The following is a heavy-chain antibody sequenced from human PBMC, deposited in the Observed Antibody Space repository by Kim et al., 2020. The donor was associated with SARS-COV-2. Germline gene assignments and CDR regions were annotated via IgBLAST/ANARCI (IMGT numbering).Heavy chain of an antibody. J-gene: IGHJ3*02. CDR3: ASSGGYEPSGFDI. Sequence: GGSLRLSCAASGFTFSSNGMHWVRQAPGKGLEWVAVIWYDGSNKYYADSVKGRFTISRDNAKNTLYLQMNSLRAEDTAVYYCASSGGYEPSGFDIWGQGT. CDR2: IWYDGSNK. D-gene: IGHD3-10*01. CDR1: GFTFSSNG. V-gene: IGHV3-33*01.